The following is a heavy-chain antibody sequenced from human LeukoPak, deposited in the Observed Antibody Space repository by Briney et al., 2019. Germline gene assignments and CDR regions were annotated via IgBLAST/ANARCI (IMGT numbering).Heavy chain of an antibody. Sequence: SETLSLTCTVSSGSISSYYWSWIRQPPGKGLEWIGNIYYSGSTNYNPSLQSRVTISVDTSKNQFSLKLSSVTAADTAVYYYARQLSYGMDVWGQGTTVTVSS. V-gene: IGHV4-59*08. CDR3: ARQLSYGMDV. CDR1: SGSISSYY. J-gene: IGHJ6*02. CDR2: IYYSGST.